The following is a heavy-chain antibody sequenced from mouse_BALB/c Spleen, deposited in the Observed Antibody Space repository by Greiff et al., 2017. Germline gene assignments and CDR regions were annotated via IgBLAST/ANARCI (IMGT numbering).Heavy chain of an antibody. CDR3: AREGYYVAMDY. J-gene: IGHJ4*01. CDR1: GYSITSDYA. V-gene: IGHV3-2*02. CDR2: ISYSGST. D-gene: IGHD2-3*01. Sequence: EVKLMESGPGLVKPSQSLSLTCTVTGYSITSDYAWNWIRQFPGNKLEWMGYISYSGSTSYNPSLKSRISITRDTSKNQFFLQLNSVTTEDTATYYCAREGYYVAMDYWGQGTSVTVSS.